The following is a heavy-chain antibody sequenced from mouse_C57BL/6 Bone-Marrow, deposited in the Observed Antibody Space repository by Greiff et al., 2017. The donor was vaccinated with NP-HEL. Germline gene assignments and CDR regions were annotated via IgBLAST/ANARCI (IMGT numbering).Heavy chain of an antibody. V-gene: IGHV1-76*01. CDR1: GYTFTDYY. J-gene: IGHJ1*03. CDR2: IYPGSGNT. D-gene: IGHD1-1*01. CDR3: ARGTTVVARDWYFDG. Sequence: QVQLQQSGAELVRPGASVKLSCKASGYTFTDYYINWVKQRPGQGLEWIARIYPGSGNTYYNEKFKGKATLTAEKSSSTAYMQLSSLTSEDSAVYFCARGTTVVARDWYFDGWGTGTTVTVSS.